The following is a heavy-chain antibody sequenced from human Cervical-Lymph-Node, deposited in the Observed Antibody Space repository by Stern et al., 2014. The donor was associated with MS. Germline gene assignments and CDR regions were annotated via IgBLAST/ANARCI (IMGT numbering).Heavy chain of an antibody. CDR2: IYPGDSET. V-gene: IGHV5-51*01. CDR1: GFKFSIYW. Sequence: EVQLVESGAELIRPGESLKISCKGSGFKFSIYWIAWVRQMHGKVLEWMGIIYPGDSETRYSPSFQGQVTMSADKSTSTAYLQWSSLNASDTAMYFCARQTTAWASDVWGQGTLVTVSS. D-gene: IGHD1-14*01. J-gene: IGHJ4*02. CDR3: ARQTTAWASDV.